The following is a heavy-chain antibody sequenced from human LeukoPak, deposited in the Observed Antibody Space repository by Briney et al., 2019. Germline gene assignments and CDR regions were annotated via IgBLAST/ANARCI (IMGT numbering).Heavy chain of an antibody. D-gene: IGHD2-15*01. Sequence: SETLSLTCTVSGGSISSYYWSWIRQPPGKGLEWIGYIYYSGSTNYNPSLKSRVTISVDTSKNQFSLKLSSVTAADTAVYYCATRGGYCSGGNCNYYFDYWGQGTLVTVSS. CDR2: IYYSGST. J-gene: IGHJ4*02. CDR1: GGSISSYY. CDR3: ATRGGYCSGGNCNYYFDY. V-gene: IGHV4-59*01.